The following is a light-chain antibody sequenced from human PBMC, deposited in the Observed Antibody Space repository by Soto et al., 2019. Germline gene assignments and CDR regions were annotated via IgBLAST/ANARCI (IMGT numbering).Light chain of an antibody. V-gene: IGLV2-11*01. CDR1: STDVGGYNY. CDR2: DVS. Sequence: QSALTQPPSVSGSPGQSVTISCTGTSTDVGGYNYVSWYQQHPGKAPKLMIYDVSQRPSGVPDRFSGSKSGNTASLTISGLQAEDEADYYCCSYAGSYSYVFGTGTKVTVL. J-gene: IGLJ1*01. CDR3: CSYAGSYSYV.